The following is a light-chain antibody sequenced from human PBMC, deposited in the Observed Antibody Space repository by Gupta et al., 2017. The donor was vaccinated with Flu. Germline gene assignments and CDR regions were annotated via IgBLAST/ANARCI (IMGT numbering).Light chain of an antibody. V-gene: IGKV3-20*01. J-gene: IGKJ3*01. CDR3: QQYGSSPFT. CDR1: QSVSSNS. Sequence: EIVLPHSPGTLSLSPGETATLSCRASQSVSSNSLAWYQQKPGQAPRLLIFGASSRATGIPDRFSGSGSGTDFTLTISRLEPEDFAVYCCQQYGSSPFTFGPGTKVEIK. CDR2: GAS.